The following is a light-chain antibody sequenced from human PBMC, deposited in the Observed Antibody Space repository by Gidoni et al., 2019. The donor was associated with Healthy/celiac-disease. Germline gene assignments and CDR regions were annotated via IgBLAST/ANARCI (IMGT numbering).Light chain of an antibody. CDR2: LGS. CDR3: MQALQTPPFT. Sequence: DIVMTQSPLSLPVTPGEPASISCRSSQTLLHSNGYNYFDWYLQKPGQSPQLLIYLGSNRAAGGPARFSGSGSGTDFTLKISRVEAEDVGVYYCMQALQTPPFTFGPGTKVDIK. V-gene: IGKV2-28*01. J-gene: IGKJ3*01. CDR1: QTLLHSNGYNY.